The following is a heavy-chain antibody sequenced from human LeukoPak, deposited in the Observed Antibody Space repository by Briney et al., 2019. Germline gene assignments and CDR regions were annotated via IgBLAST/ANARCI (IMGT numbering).Heavy chain of an antibody. J-gene: IGHJ4*02. V-gene: IGHV3-53*01. CDR3: ARRRSKAYEN. D-gene: IGHD3-22*01. CDR2: ISSGSST. CDR1: GFTVSSHY. Sequence: PGGSLRLSCAVSGFTVSSHYMTWVRQAPGKGLEWVSLISSGSSTYYADSVKGRFTISRDNSKNTLYLQLNSLRADDTAVYYCARRRSKAYENWGQGTLVTVSS.